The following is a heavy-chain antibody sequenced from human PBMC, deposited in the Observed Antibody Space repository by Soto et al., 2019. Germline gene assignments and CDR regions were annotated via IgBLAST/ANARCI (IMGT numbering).Heavy chain of an antibody. CDR3: ARAVAGPMGGNWFDP. Sequence: GGSLRLSCAASGFTVSSRYMSWVRQAPGKGLEWVSVIYTDGRTFYADSVKGRFTISRDNSKNTLYLQMNSLRAEDTAVYYCARAVAGPMGGNWFDPWGQGTLVTVSS. CDR1: GFTVSSRY. D-gene: IGHD6-19*01. V-gene: IGHV3-66*02. CDR2: IYTDGRT. J-gene: IGHJ5*02.